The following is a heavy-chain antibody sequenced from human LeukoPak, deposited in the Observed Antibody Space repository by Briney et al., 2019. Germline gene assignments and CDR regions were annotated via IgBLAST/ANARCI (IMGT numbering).Heavy chain of an antibody. CDR1: GFTFSSYA. V-gene: IGHV3-23*01. CDR3: VRGETSSYDH. D-gene: IGHD2-2*01. CDR2: VTVSGGGT. J-gene: IGHJ4*02. Sequence: GGSLRLSCTATGFTFSSYAMSWVRQAPGTGLEWVSIVTVSGGGTYYGDSVKGRFTISRDNSENTVYLQMNSLRAEDTAVYYCVRGETSSYDHWGQGTLVTVSS.